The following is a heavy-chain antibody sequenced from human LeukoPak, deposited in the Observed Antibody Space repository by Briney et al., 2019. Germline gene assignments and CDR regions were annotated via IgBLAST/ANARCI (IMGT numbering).Heavy chain of an antibody. CDR1: GGSISSGSYY. J-gene: IGHJ6*03. CDR2: IYTSGST. CDR3: ARLKGSVDYMDV. Sequence: PSETLSLTCTVSGGSISSGSYYWSWIRQPAGKGLEWIGRIYTSGSTNYNPSLKSRVTISVDTSKNQFSLKLSSVTAADTGVYYCARLKGSVDYMDVWGKGVTVIVSS. V-gene: IGHV4-61*02. D-gene: IGHD1-26*01.